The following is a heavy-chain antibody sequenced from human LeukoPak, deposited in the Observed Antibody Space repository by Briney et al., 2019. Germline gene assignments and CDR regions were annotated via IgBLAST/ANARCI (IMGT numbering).Heavy chain of an antibody. CDR2: IYASGST. Sequence: SETLSLTCTVSGGSISSYYWSWIRQPAGKGREWIGRIYASGSTNYNAPLKSRVSMSVDTSKNQFSLKLSSVTAADTAVFYCARENSGSYREFDYWGQGTLVTVSS. V-gene: IGHV4-4*07. CDR3: ARENSGSYREFDY. CDR1: GGSISSYY. D-gene: IGHD1-26*01. J-gene: IGHJ4*02.